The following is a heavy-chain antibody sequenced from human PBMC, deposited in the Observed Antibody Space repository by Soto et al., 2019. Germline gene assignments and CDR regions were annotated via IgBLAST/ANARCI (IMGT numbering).Heavy chain of an antibody. CDR1: GGSISDYY. J-gene: IGHJ5*02. Sequence: TVSGGSISDYYWSWIRQPPGKGLEWIGYIYYTGSTNYSPSLKSRVTISVDTSKNQFSLKLSSVTAADTAVYYCARGGINWFDPWGQGTLVTVSS. CDR3: ARGGINWFDP. V-gene: IGHV4-59*01. D-gene: IGHD3-16*01. CDR2: IYYTGST.